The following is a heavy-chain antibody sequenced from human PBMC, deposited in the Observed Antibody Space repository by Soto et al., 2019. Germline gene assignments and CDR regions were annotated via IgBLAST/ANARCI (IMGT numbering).Heavy chain of an antibody. CDR3: ARERLNTGWYGFDY. D-gene: IGHD6-19*01. Sequence: ASVKVSCKTSGYTFANFDFSWVRQAPGQGLEWMGWVSNRNGVTNYAENFRDRVTISADTSTNTVYMELRSLRSDDTAVYFCARERLNTGWYGFDYWGQVTHVTVSS. J-gene: IGHJ4*02. CDR1: GYTFANFD. V-gene: IGHV1-18*04. CDR2: VSNRNGVT.